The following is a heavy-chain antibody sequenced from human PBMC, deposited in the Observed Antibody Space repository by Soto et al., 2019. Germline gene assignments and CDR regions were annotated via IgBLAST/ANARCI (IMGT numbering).Heavy chain of an antibody. D-gene: IGHD2-2*01. CDR1: GFIFSNYA. J-gene: IGHJ4*02. V-gene: IGHV3-23*01. Sequence: GGSLRLSCAASGFIFSNYAMTWVRQTPGKGLEWVSTVGGAGTFYGDSVKGRFTISRDDFQNTLYLQMNSLRVEDTAVYYCAKGTTTLDCWGLGTLVTVSS. CDR3: AKGTTTLDC. CDR2: VGGAGT.